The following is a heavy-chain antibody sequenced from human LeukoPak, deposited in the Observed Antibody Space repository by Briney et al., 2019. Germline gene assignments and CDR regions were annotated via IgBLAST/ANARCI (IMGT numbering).Heavy chain of an antibody. J-gene: IGHJ4*02. D-gene: IGHD5-18*01. CDR1: GFTFSSYA. V-gene: IGHV3-23*01. Sequence: EGSLRLSCAASGFTFSSYAMSWVRQAPGKGLEWVSVITGSGGSTYYADSVKGRFTISRDNSKNTLYLQMNSLRAEDTAVYYCAKVGQLWSHLDYWGQGTLVTVSS. CDR2: ITGSGGST. CDR3: AKVGQLWSHLDY.